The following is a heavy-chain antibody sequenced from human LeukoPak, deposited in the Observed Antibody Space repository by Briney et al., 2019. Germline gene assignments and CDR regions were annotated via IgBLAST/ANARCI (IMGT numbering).Heavy chain of an antibody. CDR1: GFTFSSYS. V-gene: IGHV3-21*01. CDR3: ARDVRAPEGFNAFDI. J-gene: IGHJ3*02. Sequence: KPGGSLRLSCAASGFTFSSYSMNWVRQAPGKGLEWVSSISSSSSTIYYADSVKGRFTISRDNAKNSLYLQMNSLRAEDTAVYCCARDVRAPEGFNAFDIWGQGTMVTVSS. CDR2: ISSSSSTI.